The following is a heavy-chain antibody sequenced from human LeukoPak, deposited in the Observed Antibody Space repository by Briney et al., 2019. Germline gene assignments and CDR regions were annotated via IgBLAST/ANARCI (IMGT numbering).Heavy chain of an antibody. V-gene: IGHV5-51*01. CDR3: ARPHWGATTRGAFDI. CDR1: GYSFISYW. CDR2: IYPGDSDT. Sequence: PGESLKISCKGSGYSFISYWIGWVRQMPGKGLEWMGIIYPGDSDTRYRPSFQGQVTISADKSISTAYLQWSSLKASDTAMYYCARPHWGATTRGAFDIWGQGTMVTVSS. D-gene: IGHD1-26*01. J-gene: IGHJ3*02.